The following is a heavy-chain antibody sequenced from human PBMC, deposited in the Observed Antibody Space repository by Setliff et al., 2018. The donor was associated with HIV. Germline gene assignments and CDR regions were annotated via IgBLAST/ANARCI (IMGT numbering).Heavy chain of an antibody. CDR1: GFTFSDSN. V-gene: IGHV3-48*04. D-gene: IGHD3-10*01. CDR3: ARNRVPSSL. Sequence: GGSLRLSCAASGFTFSDSNMNWVRQTPGKGLEWLSHISNGSPTIYYADSVKGRFTISRDNAKNSLYLQMNSLRAEDTAVYYCARNRVPSSLWGQGTLVTVSS. J-gene: IGHJ4*02. CDR2: ISNGSPTI.